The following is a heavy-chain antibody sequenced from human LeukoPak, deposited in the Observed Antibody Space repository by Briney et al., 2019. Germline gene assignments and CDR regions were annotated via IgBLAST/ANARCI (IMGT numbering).Heavy chain of an antibody. J-gene: IGHJ4*02. CDR1: GFTFSTYA. D-gene: IGHD5-24*01. V-gene: IGHV3-23*01. CDR3: AKGGRPQFPFDY. CDR2: ISGSGGST. Sequence: GGSLRLSCAASGFTFSTYAMTWVRQAPGKGLEWVSTISGSGGSTYYADSVKGRLTISRDNSKNTLYLQLNSLRADDTAVYYCAKGGRPQFPFDYWGQGTLVTVSS.